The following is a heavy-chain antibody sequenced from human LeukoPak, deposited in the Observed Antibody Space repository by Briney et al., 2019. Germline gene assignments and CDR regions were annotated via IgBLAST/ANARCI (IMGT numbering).Heavy chain of an antibody. CDR3: AIWFGEEGYYYYMDV. J-gene: IGHJ6*03. CDR1: GYTFPSYG. D-gene: IGHD3-10*01. Sequence: GASVKVSCKTSGYTFPSYGISWVRQAPGQGLEWMGWINPNSGGTNYAQKFQGRVTMTRDTSISTAYMELSRLRSDDTAVYYCAIWFGEEGYYYYMDVWGKGTTVTISS. V-gene: IGHV1-2*02. CDR2: INPNSGGT.